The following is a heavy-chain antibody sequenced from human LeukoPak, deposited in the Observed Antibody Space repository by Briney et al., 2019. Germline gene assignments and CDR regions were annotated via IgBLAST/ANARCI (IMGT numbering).Heavy chain of an antibody. Sequence: GGSLRLSCVASGFTVSSNYMSWVRQAPGEGLEWVSVIYSAGNTYYADSVKGRFTISRHNSENTLYLHMNSLRVEDTAVYFCARGGTPGYSSGRIDYWGQGTLVTVSS. D-gene: IGHD6-19*01. CDR1: GFTVSSNY. CDR3: ARGGTPGYSSGRIDY. V-gene: IGHV3-53*04. J-gene: IGHJ4*02. CDR2: IYSAGNT.